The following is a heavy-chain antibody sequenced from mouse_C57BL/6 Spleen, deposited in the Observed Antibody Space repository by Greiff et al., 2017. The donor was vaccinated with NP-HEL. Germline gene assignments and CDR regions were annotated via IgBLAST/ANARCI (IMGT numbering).Heavy chain of an antibody. J-gene: IGHJ4*01. Sequence: EVQRVESGGGLVKPGGSLKLSCAASGFTFSDYGMHWVRQAPEKGLEWVAYISSGSSTIYYADTVKGRFTISRDNAKNTLFLQMTSLRSEDTAMYYCARDYYGSSYEDYYAMDYWGQGTSVTVSS. CDR3: ARDYYGSSYEDYYAMDY. CDR2: ISSGSSTI. D-gene: IGHD1-1*01. CDR1: GFTFSDYG. V-gene: IGHV5-17*01.